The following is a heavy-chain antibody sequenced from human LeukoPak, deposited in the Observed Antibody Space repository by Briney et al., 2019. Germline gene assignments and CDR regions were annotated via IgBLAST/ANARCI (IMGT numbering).Heavy chain of an antibody. CDR1: GGSISSYY. D-gene: IGHD4-17*01. CDR2: IYTSGST. V-gene: IGHV4-4*07. Sequence: SETLSLTCTVSGGSISSYYWSWIRQPAGKGLGWIGRIYTSGSTNYNPSLKSRVTMSVDTPKNQFSLKLSSVTAADTAVYYCARDPATVSYYYYGMDVWGQGTTVTVSS. CDR3: ARDPATVSYYYYGMDV. J-gene: IGHJ6*02.